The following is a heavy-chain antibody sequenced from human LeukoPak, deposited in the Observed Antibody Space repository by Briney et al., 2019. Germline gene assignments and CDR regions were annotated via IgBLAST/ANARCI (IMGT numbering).Heavy chain of an antibody. CDR2: ISSSSSYI. J-gene: IGHJ4*02. CDR1: GFTFSSYA. D-gene: IGHD6-19*01. Sequence: PGGSLRLSCAASGFTFSSYAMHWVRQAPGKGLEWVSSISSSSSYIYYADSVKGRFTISRDNAKNSLYLQMNSLRAEDTAVYYCARDLGMSLIAVAAGFDYWGQGTLVTVSS. V-gene: IGHV3-21*01. CDR3: ARDLGMSLIAVAAGFDY.